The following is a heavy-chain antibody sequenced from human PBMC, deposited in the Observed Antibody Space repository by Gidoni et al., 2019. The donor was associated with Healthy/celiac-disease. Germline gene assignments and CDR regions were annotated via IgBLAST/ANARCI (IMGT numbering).Heavy chain of an antibody. CDR1: GFTFSSYA. J-gene: IGHJ1*01. Sequence: EVQLLESGGGLVQPGGSLRLSCAASGFTFSSYAMSWVRQAPGKGLEWVSAISGSGGSTYYAASVKGRFTISRDTSKNTLYLQMNSLRAEDTAVYYCAKSWIPEPLFQHWGQGTLVTVSS. CDR2: ISGSGGST. CDR3: AKSWIPEPLFQH. D-gene: IGHD5-18*01. V-gene: IGHV3-23*01.